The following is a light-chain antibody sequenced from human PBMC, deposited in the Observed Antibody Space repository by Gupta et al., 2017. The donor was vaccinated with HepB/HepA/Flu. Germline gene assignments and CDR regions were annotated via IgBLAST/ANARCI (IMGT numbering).Light chain of an antibody. CDR2: GKS. J-gene: IGLJ2*01. V-gene: IGLV3-19*01. CDR3: NFRNSSNNHLV. CDR1: SLRSYY. Sequence: SSELTQDPAVSVALGQTVRLTCQGDSLRSYYATWFQQKPGQAPILVFYGKSNRPSGIPDRFSGSSSGDTASLTITGAQAEDEADYYCNFRNSSNNHLVFGGGTKLTVL.